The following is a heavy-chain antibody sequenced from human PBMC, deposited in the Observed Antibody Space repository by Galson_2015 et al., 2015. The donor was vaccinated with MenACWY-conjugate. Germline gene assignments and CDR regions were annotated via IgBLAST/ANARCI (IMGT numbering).Heavy chain of an antibody. Sequence: PLRLSCAASGFTLSSYWMSWARQAPGKGLEWVASIKQDGNDKEYLDSVKGRFTISRDNARNSLYLQMNSLRAEDTAIYYCARGPRGQLPGVDFDYWGQGTLVTVSS. J-gene: IGHJ4*02. V-gene: IGHV3-7*03. D-gene: IGHD1-26*01. CDR2: IKQDGNDK. CDR3: ARGPRGQLPGVDFDY. CDR1: GFTLSSYW.